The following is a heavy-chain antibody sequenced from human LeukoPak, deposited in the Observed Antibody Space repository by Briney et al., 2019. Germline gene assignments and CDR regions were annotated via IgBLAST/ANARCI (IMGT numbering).Heavy chain of an antibody. Sequence: GGSLRLSCAASGFTFSCYWMSWVRQAPGKGLEWVANIKQDESEIYYVGSAKGRFTISRDNAKSSLYLQMNSLRAEDTAMYYCVRVDNSGYLDFWGQGTLVTVSS. D-gene: IGHD3-22*01. V-gene: IGHV3-7*01. CDR3: VRVDNSGYLDF. J-gene: IGHJ4*02. CDR2: IKQDESEI. CDR1: GFTFSCYW.